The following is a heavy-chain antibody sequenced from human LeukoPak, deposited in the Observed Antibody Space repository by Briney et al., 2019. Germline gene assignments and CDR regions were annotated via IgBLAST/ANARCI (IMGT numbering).Heavy chain of an antibody. CDR2: IYHSGST. CDR3: ARDHGQNNWFDP. V-gene: IGHV4-4*02. J-gene: IGHJ5*02. Sequence: PSETLSLTCAVSGGSISSSNWWSWVRPPPGKGLEWIGEIYHSGSTNYNPSLKSRVTISVDKSKNQFSLKLSSVTAADTAVYYCARDHGQNNWFDPWGQGTLVTVSS. CDR1: GGSISSSNW.